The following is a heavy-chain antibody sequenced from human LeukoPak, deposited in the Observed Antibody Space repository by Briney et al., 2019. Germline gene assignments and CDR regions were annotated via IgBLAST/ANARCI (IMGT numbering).Heavy chain of an antibody. D-gene: IGHD6-13*01. CDR3: ARDGSISSSPRYYFDY. CDR1: GDSVSSNSAA. J-gene: IGHJ4*02. V-gene: IGHV6-1*01. CDR2: TYYRSKWYN. Sequence: SQTLALTCAISGDSVSSNSAAWNWIRQSPSRGLEWLGRTYYRSKWYNDYAVSVKSRITINPDTSKNQFSLQLNSVTPEDTAVYYCARDGSISSSPRYYFDYWGQGTLVTVSS.